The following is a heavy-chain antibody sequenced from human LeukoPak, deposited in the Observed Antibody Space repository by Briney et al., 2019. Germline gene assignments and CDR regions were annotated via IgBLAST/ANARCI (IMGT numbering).Heavy chain of an antibody. CDR3: ARDIAAAGTADY. Sequence: PGGSLRLSCAASGFTFSSYSMNWVRQAPGKGLEWASSISSSSSYIYYADSVKGRFTISRDNAKNSLYLQMNSLRAEDTAVYYCARDIAAAGTADYWGQGTLVTVSS. CDR1: GFTFSSYS. CDR2: ISSSSSYI. V-gene: IGHV3-21*01. D-gene: IGHD6-13*01. J-gene: IGHJ4*02.